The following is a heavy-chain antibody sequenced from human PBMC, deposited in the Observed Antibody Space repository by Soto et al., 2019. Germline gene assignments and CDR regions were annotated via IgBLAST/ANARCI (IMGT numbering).Heavy chain of an antibody. D-gene: IGHD2-8*01. J-gene: IGHJ6*04. CDR3: ARQGSNGAYYYYGMDV. CDR1: GYRFSSYW. Sequence: GESLKISCQGSGYRFSSYWIAWVRQMPGKVLEWMGIIYPGDSDTIYSPSFQGQVTFSVDKSTSTAYLQWSSLKASDTAMYYCARQGSNGAYYYYGMDVWGEGXTVTVSS. V-gene: IGHV5-51*01. CDR2: IYPGDSDT.